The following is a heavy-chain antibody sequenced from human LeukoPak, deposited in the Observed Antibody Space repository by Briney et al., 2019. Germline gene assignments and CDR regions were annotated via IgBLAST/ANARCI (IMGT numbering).Heavy chain of an antibody. CDR3: ARLMTGTTTAFDI. Sequence: PSETLSLTCTVSGGYISGYYWSWIRQPAGKGLEWVGRIYTSGSTHYNPSLKSRVTVSVDTSKNQFSLNLSSVTAADTAVYYCARLMTGTTTAFDIWGQGTVVTVSS. V-gene: IGHV4-4*07. CDR2: IYTSGST. D-gene: IGHD1-7*01. CDR1: GGYISGYY. J-gene: IGHJ3*02.